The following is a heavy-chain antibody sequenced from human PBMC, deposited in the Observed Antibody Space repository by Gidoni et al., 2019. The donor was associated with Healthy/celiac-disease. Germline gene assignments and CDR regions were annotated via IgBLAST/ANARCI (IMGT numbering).Heavy chain of an antibody. CDR3: AKEWEEGYSSPSRESFDY. Sequence: EVQLVESGGGLVPPGGSLRLSCAASGFTFSSYAMSWVRQAPGKGLEWVSAISGSGGSTYYADSVKGRFTISRDNSKNTLYLQMNSLRAEDTAVYYCAKEWEEGYSSPSRESFDYWGQGTLVTVSS. CDR1: GFTFSSYA. V-gene: IGHV3-23*04. CDR2: ISGSGGST. J-gene: IGHJ4*02. D-gene: IGHD4-4*01.